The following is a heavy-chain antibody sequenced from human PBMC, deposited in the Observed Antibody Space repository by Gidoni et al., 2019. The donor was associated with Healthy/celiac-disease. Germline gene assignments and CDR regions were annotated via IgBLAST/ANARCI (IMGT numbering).Heavy chain of an antibody. CDR3: ARESYDYVWGSYRYSGGWYFDL. CDR1: GYTFTSYD. D-gene: IGHD3-16*02. Sequence: QVQLVPSGAEVKKPGASVKVSCKPSGYTFTSYDINWVRQATGQGLEWMGWMNPNSGNTGYAQKFQGRVTMTRNTSISTAYMELSSLRSEDTAVYYCARESYDYVWGSYRYSGGWYFDLWGRGTLVTVSS. CDR2: MNPNSGNT. V-gene: IGHV1-8*01. J-gene: IGHJ2*01.